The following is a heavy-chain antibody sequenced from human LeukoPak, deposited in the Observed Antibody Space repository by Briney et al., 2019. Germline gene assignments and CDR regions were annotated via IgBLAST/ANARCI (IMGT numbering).Heavy chain of an antibody. Sequence: ASVKVSCKASGYTFTSYYMHWVRQAPGQGLEWMGIINPSGGSTSYARKFQGRVTMTRDTSTSTVYMELSSLRSEDTAVYYCARAMIPAYYFHYWGQGTLVTVSS. J-gene: IGHJ4*02. CDR3: ARAMIPAYYFHY. D-gene: IGHD3-22*01. CDR2: INPSGGST. V-gene: IGHV1-46*01. CDR1: GYTFTSYY.